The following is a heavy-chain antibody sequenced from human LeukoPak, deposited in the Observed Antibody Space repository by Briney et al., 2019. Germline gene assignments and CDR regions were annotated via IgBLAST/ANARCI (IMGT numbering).Heavy chain of an antibody. CDR2: ISYTGNGK. CDR1: GFTFSHYG. D-gene: IGHD2-15*01. V-gene: IGHV3-30*03. J-gene: IGHJ4*02. CDR3: VRPLEFCSGGSCYSPFDS. Sequence: GGSLRLSCSASGFTFSHYGMHWVRQAPGKGLEWVASISYTGNGKYYADPVKGRFSISRDNDENTMYLQMNSLRVDDLAVYYCVRPLEFCSGGSCYSPFDSWGQGVLVTVSS.